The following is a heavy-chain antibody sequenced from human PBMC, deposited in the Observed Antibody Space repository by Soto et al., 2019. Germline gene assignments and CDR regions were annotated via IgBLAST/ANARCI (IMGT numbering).Heavy chain of an antibody. J-gene: IGHJ6*03. CDR2: ISGSGGST. CDR1: GFTFSNYA. D-gene: IGHD3-10*01. V-gene: IGHV3-23*01. CDR3: AKATVVRDLDYYYHNYMDV. Sequence: GGSLRLSCAASGFTFSNYAMSWVRQAPGKGLEWVSTISGSGGSTYYADSVKGRFTISRDNSKNTLYLQINSLRAEDTALYYCAKATVVRDLDYYYHNYMDVWGKGTTVTVSS.